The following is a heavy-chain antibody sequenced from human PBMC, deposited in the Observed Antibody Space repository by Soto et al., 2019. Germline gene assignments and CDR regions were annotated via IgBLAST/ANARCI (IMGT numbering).Heavy chain of an antibody. J-gene: IGHJ6*02. Sequence: QVQLQESGPGLVKPSETLSLTCTVSGGSISGYYWSWIRQPPGKGLEWIGYMYNTGSTVYNPSFKSRVTLSVDTSKNQFSLKLNSVTAADTAVYYCARALWGYCGTACYPLDVWGQGTTVTVSS. CDR2: MYNTGST. V-gene: IGHV4-59*01. D-gene: IGHD2-21*02. CDR3: ARALWGYCGTACYPLDV. CDR1: GGSISGYY.